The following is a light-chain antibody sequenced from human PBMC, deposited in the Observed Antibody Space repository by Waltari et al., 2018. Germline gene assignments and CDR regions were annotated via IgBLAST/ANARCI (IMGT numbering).Light chain of an antibody. CDR3: QTWANYSVF. CDR2: HDK. CDR1: KLGDTF. Sequence: SYDLIQPPSVSVSPVQTVSITCSGAKLGDTFTSWYQQKPGQSPVLVIYHDKKRPSGIPERFSGSNSGNTVTLTISGTQTLDEADYYCQTWANYSVFFGGGTKLTVL. J-gene: IGLJ2*01. V-gene: IGLV3-1*01.